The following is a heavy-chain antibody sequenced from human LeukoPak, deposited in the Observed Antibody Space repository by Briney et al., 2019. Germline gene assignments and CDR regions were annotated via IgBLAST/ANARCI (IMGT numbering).Heavy chain of an antibody. CDR3: ARAQKYYYDSSGYYKSYFDY. J-gene: IGHJ4*02. D-gene: IGHD3-22*01. CDR1: GYTFTGYY. Sequence: ASVKVSCKASGYTFTGYYMHWVRQAPGQGLEWMGWINPNSGGTNYAQKFQGRVTMTRDTSISTAYMEPSRLRSDDTAVYYCARAQKYYYDSSGYYKSYFDYWGQGTLVTVSS. CDR2: INPNSGGT. V-gene: IGHV1-2*02.